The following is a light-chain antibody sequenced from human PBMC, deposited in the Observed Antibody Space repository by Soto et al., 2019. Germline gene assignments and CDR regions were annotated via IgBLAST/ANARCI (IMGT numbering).Light chain of an antibody. CDR2: DST. CDR3: QQRNVWPPIT. V-gene: IGKV3-11*01. J-gene: IGKJ5*01. Sequence: EIVLTQSPGTLSLSPGERAILSCRASQSIHTSLAWYQQKSGKPPRLVIYDSTLRANGVPDRFGGSRSGTEFTLTINSLEPEDFAVYYCQQRNVWPPITFGQGTRLEIK. CDR1: QSIHTS.